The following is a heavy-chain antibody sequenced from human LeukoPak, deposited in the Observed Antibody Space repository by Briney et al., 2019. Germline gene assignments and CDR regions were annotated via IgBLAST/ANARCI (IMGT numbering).Heavy chain of an antibody. D-gene: IGHD6-13*01. Sequence: SETLSLTCAVYGGSFSGYYWSWIRQPPGKGLEWIGEINHSGSTNYNPSLKSRVTISVDTSKNQFSLKLSSVTAADTAVYYCARAQSSSWFSPCLDYWGQGTLVTVSS. CDR2: INHSGST. V-gene: IGHV4-34*01. CDR3: ARAQSSSWFSPCLDY. CDR1: GGSFSGYY. J-gene: IGHJ4*02.